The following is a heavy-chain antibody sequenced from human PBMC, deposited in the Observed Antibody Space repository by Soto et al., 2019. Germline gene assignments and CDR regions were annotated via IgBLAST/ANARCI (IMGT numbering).Heavy chain of an antibody. CDR1: GYTVTSYG. V-gene: IGHV1-18*01. CDR3: ARDFKMVRGVIALGY. J-gene: IGHJ4*02. CDR2: ISAYNGNT. D-gene: IGHD3-10*01. Sequence: GDSGKVYCKASGYTVTSYGISWVRQAPGQGLEWMGWISAYNGNTNYAQKLQGRVTMTTDTSTSTAYMELRSLRSDDTAVYYCARDFKMVRGVIALGYWGQGTLVTVSS.